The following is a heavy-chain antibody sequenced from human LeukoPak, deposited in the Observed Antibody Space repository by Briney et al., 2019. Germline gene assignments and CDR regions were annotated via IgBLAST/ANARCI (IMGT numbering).Heavy chain of an antibody. V-gene: IGHV1-18*01. D-gene: IGHD6-13*01. J-gene: IGHJ6*03. Sequence: ASVKVSCKASGYTFTSYGISWVRQAPGQGLEWMGWISAYNGNTNYAQKLQGRVTMTTDTSTSTAYMELRSLRSDDTAVYYCARTTESHSWRTRYYSYYMDVRGKGATVTVSS. CDR2: ISAYNGNT. CDR1: GYTFTSYG. CDR3: ARTTESHSWRTRYYSYYMDV.